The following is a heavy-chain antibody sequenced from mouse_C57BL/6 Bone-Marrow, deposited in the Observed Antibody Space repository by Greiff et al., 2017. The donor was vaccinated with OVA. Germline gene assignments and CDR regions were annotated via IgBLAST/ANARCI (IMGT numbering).Heavy chain of an antibody. J-gene: IGHJ3*01. V-gene: IGHV1-50*01. D-gene: IGHD1-1*01. CDR1: GYTFTSYW. CDR3: AREGSPYGSSSAWFAY. Sequence: QVHVKQSGAELVKPGASVKLSCKASGYTFTSYWMQWVKQRPGQGLEWIGEIDPSDSYTNYNQKFKGKATLTVDTSSSTAYMQLSSLTSEDSAVYYCAREGSPYGSSSAWFAYWGQGTLVTVSA. CDR2: IDPSDSYT.